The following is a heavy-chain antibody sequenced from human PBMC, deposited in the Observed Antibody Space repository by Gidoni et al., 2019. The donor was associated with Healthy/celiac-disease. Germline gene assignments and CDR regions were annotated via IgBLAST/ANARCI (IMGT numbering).Heavy chain of an antibody. V-gene: IGHV1-2*04. CDR1: GSTFTGYY. Sequence: QVQLVQSGAEVKKPGASVKVSCTASGSTFTGYYMHWVRQSPGQGLEWMGWINPNSGGTNDAQEFQGWVTMTRDTSISTAYMELSRLRSDDTAVYYCARGGEGGGDSNWFDPWGQGTLVTVSS. CDR3: ARGGEGGGDSNWFDP. J-gene: IGHJ5*02. CDR2: INPNSGGT. D-gene: IGHD2-21*01.